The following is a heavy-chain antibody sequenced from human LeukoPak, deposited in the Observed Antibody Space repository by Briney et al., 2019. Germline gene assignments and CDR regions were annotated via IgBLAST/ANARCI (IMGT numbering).Heavy chain of an antibody. CDR3: ARVAAAGTYYYYYMDV. V-gene: IGHV3-30*04. Sequence: PGRSLRLSCAASGFTFSSYAMHWVRQAPGKGLEWVAVISYDGSNKNYADSVKGRFTISRDNSKNTLYLQMNSLRTEDTAVYFCARVAAAGTYYYYYMDVWGNGTTVTVSS. CDR2: ISYDGSNK. D-gene: IGHD6-13*01. CDR1: GFTFSSYA. J-gene: IGHJ6*03.